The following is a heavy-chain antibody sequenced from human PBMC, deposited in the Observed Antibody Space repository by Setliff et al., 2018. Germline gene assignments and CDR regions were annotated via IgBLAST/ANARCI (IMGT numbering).Heavy chain of an antibody. CDR1: GFTFSSYG. V-gene: IGHV3-33*01. J-gene: IGHJ4*02. CDR3: ARGGGYSSNWPGGDYFDY. D-gene: IGHD6-13*01. CDR2: IWYDGSNK. Sequence: HPGGSLRLSCAASGFTFSSYGMHWVRQAPGKGLEWVAVIWYDGSNKYYADSVKGRFTISRDNSKNTLYLQMNSLRAEDTAVYYCARGGGYSSNWPGGDYFDYWGQGTLVTVSS.